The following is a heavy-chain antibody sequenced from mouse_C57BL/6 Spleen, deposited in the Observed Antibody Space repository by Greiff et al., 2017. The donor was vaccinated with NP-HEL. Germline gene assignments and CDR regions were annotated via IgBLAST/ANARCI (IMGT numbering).Heavy chain of an antibody. D-gene: IGHD3-2*02. CDR1: GYSITSGYY. V-gene: IGHV3-6*01. CDR2: ISYDGST. CDR3: AREAQAIDY. Sequence: EVKLQESGPGLVKPSPSLSLTCSVTGYSITSGYYWNWIRQFPGNKLEWMGYISYDGSTNYNPSLKNRISITRDTSKNQFFLKLNSVTTEDTATYCCAREAQAIDYWGQGTTLTVSS. J-gene: IGHJ2*01.